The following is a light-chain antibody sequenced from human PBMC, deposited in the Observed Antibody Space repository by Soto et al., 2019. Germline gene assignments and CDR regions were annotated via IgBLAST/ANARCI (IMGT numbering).Light chain of an antibody. V-gene: IGKV3-11*01. J-gene: IGKJ2*01. CDR1: QSVSSY. CDR3: QQPYT. CDR2: DAS. Sequence: EIVLTQSPATLSLSPGERATLSCRASQSVSSYLAWYQQKPGQAPRILIYDASNRATGMPASYSGSGSATDFTLTISSLEPEDFAVYYCQQPYTFGQGTKLEIK.